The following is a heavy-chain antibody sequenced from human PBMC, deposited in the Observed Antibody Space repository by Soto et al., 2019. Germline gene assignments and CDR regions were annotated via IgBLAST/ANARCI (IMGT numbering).Heavy chain of an antibody. D-gene: IGHD6-19*01. J-gene: IGHJ4*02. V-gene: IGHV3-48*01. CDR3: ARGYSSGWYVNGFDY. Sequence: GGSLRLSCAASGFTFSSYSMNWVRQAPGKGLEWVSYISSSSSTTYYADSVKGRFTISRDNAKNSLYLQMNSLRAEDTAVYYCARGYSSGWYVNGFDYWGQGTLVTVSS. CDR1: GFTFSSYS. CDR2: ISSSSSTT.